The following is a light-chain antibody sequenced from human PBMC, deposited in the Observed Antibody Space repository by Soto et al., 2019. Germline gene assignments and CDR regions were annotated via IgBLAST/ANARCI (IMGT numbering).Light chain of an antibody. CDR3: RQFNGYPLA. V-gene: IGKV1-9*01. CDR2: AAS. CDR1: QGMSTC. J-gene: IGKJ4*01. Sequence: DIQLTQSPSFLSSSVGDTVTITCRASQGMSTCLAWYQQKPGKTPKPLIRAASTLQSGVPPRFSGGGSGTEFTLTISTLQPDEYDIYYHRQFNGYPLAFGRGTNVEIK.